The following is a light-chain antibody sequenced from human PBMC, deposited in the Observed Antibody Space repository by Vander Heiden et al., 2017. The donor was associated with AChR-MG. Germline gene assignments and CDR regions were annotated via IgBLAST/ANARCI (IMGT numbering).Light chain of an antibody. V-gene: IGKV3-15*01. Sequence: EIVMTQSPATLSVSPGDRATLSCRASQSVSSNLAWYQQRPGQAPRLLNYCASTRATGIPTRFSGSGSGTEFTLTISSLQSEDFGMYYCQQYNNWWTFGLGTKVEI. CDR3: QQYNNWWT. J-gene: IGKJ1*01. CDR1: QSVSSN. CDR2: CAS.